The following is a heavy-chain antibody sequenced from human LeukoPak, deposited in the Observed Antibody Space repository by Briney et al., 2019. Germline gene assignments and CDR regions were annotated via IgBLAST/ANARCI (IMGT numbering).Heavy chain of an antibody. CDR1: GGSISSYY. V-gene: IGHV4-59*08. CDR2: IYYSGST. D-gene: IGHD6-6*01. Sequence: SETLSLTCTVSGGSISSYYRSWLRQPPGKGLEWIGYIYYSGSTNYNPSLKSRVTISVDTSKNQFSLKLSSVTAADTAVYYCARPYSSSFPLYWGQGTLVTVSS. J-gene: IGHJ4*02. CDR3: ARPYSSSFPLY.